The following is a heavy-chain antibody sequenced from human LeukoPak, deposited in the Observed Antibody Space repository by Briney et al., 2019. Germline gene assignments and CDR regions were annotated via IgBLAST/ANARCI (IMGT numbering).Heavy chain of an antibody. D-gene: IGHD6-19*01. J-gene: IGHJ4*02. CDR3: ARVAGSSGCFDY. CDR1: GYTFTGYY. V-gene: IGHV1-2*02. Sequence: GASVKVSCKASGYTFTGYYMHWVRQAPGQGLEWMGWINPNSGGTNYAQRFQGRVTMTRDTSISTAYMELSRLRSDDTAVYYCARVAGSSGCFDYWGQGTLVTVSS. CDR2: INPNSGGT.